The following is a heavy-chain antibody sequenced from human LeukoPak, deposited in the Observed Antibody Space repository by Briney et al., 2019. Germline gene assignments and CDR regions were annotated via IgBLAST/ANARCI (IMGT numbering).Heavy chain of an antibody. CDR3: ARHTATAAVIDYYYGMDV. J-gene: IGHJ6*02. Sequence: SATLSLTCTVSGGSISSSSYYWGWIRQPPGKGLEWIGSIYYSGSTYYNPSLKSRVTISVDTSKNQFSLKLSSVTAADTAVYYCARHTATAAVIDYYYGMDVWGQGTTVTVSS. V-gene: IGHV4-39*01. CDR1: GGSISSSSYY. CDR2: IYYSGST. D-gene: IGHD6-13*01.